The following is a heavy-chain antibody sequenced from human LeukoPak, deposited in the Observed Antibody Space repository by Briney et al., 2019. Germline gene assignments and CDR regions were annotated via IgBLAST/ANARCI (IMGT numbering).Heavy chain of an antibody. J-gene: IGHJ4*02. D-gene: IGHD6-19*01. V-gene: IGHV4-59*01. CDR3: ARVGSGSFDY. Sequence: SETLSLTCTVSGGSISTYYWSWIRQPPGKGLEWIGYSYYSGSTYCNPSLKTRVTISVDTSKNQFSLMLSSVTAADTAVYYCARVGSGSFDYWGQGTLVTVSS. CDR1: GGSISTYY. CDR2: SYYSGST.